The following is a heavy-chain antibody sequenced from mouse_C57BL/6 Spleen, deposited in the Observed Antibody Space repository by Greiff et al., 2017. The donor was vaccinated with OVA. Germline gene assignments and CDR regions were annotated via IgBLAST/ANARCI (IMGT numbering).Heavy chain of an antibody. CDR2: IDPNSGGP. V-gene: IGHV1-72*01. CDR1: GYTFTSYW. J-gene: IGHJ3*01. Sequence: VQLQQPGAELVKPGASVKLSCKASGYTFTSYWMHWVKQRPGRGLEWIGRIDPNSGGPKYNEKFKSKATLTVDKTSSTAYMQLSRRTSEDSAVYYCARSTMVKAWFAYWGQGTLVTVSA. D-gene: IGHD2-2*01. CDR3: ARSTMVKAWFAY.